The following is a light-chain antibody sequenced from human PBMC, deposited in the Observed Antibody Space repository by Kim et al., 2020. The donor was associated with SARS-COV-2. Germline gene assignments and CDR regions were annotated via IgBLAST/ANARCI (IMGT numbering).Light chain of an antibody. Sequence: IVLTQSPATLSVSPGDRATISCRASQSVSSYLAWYQQKPGQAPTLLIYDASNRATGIPARFSASGSGTDFTLTISSLEPEDFAVYYCQQRSTWPQTFGQGTQVDIK. J-gene: IGKJ1*01. V-gene: IGKV3-11*01. CDR3: QQRSTWPQT. CDR2: DAS. CDR1: QSVSSY.